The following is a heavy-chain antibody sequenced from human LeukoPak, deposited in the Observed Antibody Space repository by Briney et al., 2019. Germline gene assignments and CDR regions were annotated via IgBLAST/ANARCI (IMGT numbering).Heavy chain of an antibody. D-gene: IGHD3-16*01. Sequence: GGSLRLSCAASGFTFSSYGMHWVRQAPGKGLEWVALISYDEINKYYADSVKGRFTISRDISKNTLYLQMNSLRAEDTAVYYCAREGGGFDYWGQGTLVTVSS. CDR1: GFTFSSYG. J-gene: IGHJ4*02. V-gene: IGHV3-30*03. CDR3: AREGGGFDY. CDR2: ISYDEINK.